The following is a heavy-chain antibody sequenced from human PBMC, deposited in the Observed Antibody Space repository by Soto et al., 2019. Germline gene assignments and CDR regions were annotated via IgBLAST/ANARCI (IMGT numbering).Heavy chain of an antibody. CDR2: IYSSGST. CDR3: ARDHTHSYGVYYFDY. V-gene: IGHV4-59*01. J-gene: IGHJ4*02. CDR1: GGSLGDYY. Sequence: SETLCVTWSVAGGSLGDYYGNWIRQSPGKGLEWIGYIYSSGSTHYNPSLQNRVTISIDTSKNQVSLKVNSVTAADTAVYYCARDHTHSYGVYYFDYWGQGTPVTVSS. D-gene: IGHD5-18*01.